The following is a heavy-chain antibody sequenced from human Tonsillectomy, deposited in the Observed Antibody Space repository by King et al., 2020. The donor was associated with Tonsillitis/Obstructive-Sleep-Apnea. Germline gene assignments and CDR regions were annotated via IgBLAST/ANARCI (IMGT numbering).Heavy chain of an antibody. V-gene: IGHV1-46*01. J-gene: IGHJ5*02. D-gene: IGHD4-17*01. CDR2: INPSGGGT. Sequence: VQLVQSGPEVKKPGASVKVSCQASGYTFTDHYMHWVRQAPGQRLEWMGMINPSGGGTSYAQKFHGRVTMTRDTSTSTVYMDLSSLRSEDTAVYFCARYDYGDYEGGAGFDPWGQGTLVTVSS. CDR3: ARYDYGDYEGGAGFDP. CDR1: GYTFTDHY.